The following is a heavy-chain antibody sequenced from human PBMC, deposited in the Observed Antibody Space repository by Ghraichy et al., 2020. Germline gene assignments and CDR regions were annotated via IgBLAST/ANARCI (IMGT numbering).Heavy chain of an antibody. V-gene: IGHV3-23*01. CDR3: AKDFQHPVDF. Sequence: GGSLRLSCAASGFTFSTYDMSWVRQAPGKGPEWVSTINPSGANTHYADSVEGRFTISRDNSKNTLYLQMSSLRAEDTAVYSCAKDFQHPVDFWGQGTLVTVSS. CDR1: GFTFSTYD. J-gene: IGHJ4*02. CDR2: INPSGANT. D-gene: IGHD2-2*01.